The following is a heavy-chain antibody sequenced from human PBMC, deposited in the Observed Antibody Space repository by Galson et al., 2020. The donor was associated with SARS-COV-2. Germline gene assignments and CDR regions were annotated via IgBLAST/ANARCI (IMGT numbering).Heavy chain of an antibody. CDR3: AVPFSTRFGAFDI. CDR1: GYSFNSYW. J-gene: IGHJ3*02. D-gene: IGHD3-3*01. Sequence: GESLKISCKGSGYSFNSYWIGWVRQMPGKGLEWMGIIYPGDSDTRYSPSFQGQVTISADKSISTAYLQWSSLKASDTAMYYCAVPFSTRFGAFDIWGQGTMVTVSS. V-gene: IGHV5-51*01. CDR2: IYPGDSDT.